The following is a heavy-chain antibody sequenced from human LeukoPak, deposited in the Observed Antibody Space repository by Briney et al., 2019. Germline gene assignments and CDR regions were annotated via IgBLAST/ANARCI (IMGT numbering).Heavy chain of an antibody. CDR3: AKDRWGSGGSGGGDY. V-gene: IGHV3-23*01. CDR2: INKSGGST. D-gene: IGHD2-15*01. CDR1: GFTFSSYA. Sequence: GGSLRLSCAASGFTFSSYAMTWVRQAPGKGLEWVSAINKSGGSTYYADSVKGRFTISRDNSKNTLYLQMNSLRAEDTAVCYCAKDRWGSGGSGGGDYWGQGTLVTFSS. J-gene: IGHJ4*02.